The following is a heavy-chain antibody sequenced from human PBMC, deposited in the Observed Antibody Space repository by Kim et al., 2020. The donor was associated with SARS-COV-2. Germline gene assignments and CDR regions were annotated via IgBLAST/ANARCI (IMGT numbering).Heavy chain of an antibody. V-gene: IGHV3-23*01. CDR3: AKDGDSWNDEPPTNYYYYYGMDV. CDR1: GFTFSSYA. D-gene: IGHD1-20*01. CDR2: ISGSGGST. Sequence: GGSLRLSCAASGFTFSSYAMSWVRQAPGKGLEWVSAISGSGGSTYYADSVKGRFTISRDNSKNTLYLQMNSLRAEDTAVYYCAKDGDSWNDEPPTNYYYYYGMDVWGQGTTVTVSS. J-gene: IGHJ6*02.